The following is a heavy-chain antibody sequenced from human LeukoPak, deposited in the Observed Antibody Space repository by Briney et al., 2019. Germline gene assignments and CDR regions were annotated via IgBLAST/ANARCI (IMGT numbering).Heavy chain of an antibody. Sequence: GSLRLSCAASGFTFSSHSMNWVRQAPGKGLEWISYISSTGNTKHYVDSVMGRFTISRDNAKNSVYLQMNSLRDEDTAVYYCAIDLTSEPTPWGQGTLVTVSS. CDR2: ISSTGNTK. J-gene: IGHJ5*02. V-gene: IGHV3-48*02. D-gene: IGHD4/OR15-4a*01. CDR1: GFTFSSHS. CDR3: AIDLTSEPTP.